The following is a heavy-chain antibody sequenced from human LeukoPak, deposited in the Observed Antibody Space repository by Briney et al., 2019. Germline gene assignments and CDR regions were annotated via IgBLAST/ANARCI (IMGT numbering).Heavy chain of an antibody. J-gene: IGHJ4*02. CDR2: ISYDGSNK. CDR3: ARGGSGSYYNVVDY. D-gene: IGHD3-10*01. CDR1: GFTFSSYA. Sequence: GGSLRLSCAASGFTFSSYAMHWVRQAPGKGLEWVAVISYDGSNKYYADSVKGRFTISRDNSKNTLYLQMNSLRAEDTAVYYCARGGSGSYYNVVDYWGQGTLVTVSS. V-gene: IGHV3-30-3*01.